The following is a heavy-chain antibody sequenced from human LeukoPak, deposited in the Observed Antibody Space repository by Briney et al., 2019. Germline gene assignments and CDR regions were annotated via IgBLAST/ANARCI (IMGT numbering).Heavy chain of an antibody. CDR3: ARVEAAADFDY. V-gene: IGHV3-21*01. CDR2: ISSSSSYI. J-gene: IGHJ4*02. CDR1: GFTFSSYS. D-gene: IGHD6-13*01. Sequence: GGSLRLSCAASGFTFSSYSMNWGRQAPGKGLEWGSSISSSSSYIYYADSVKGRFTISRDNAKNSLYLQMNSLRAEDTAVYYCARVEAAADFDYWGQGTLVTVSS.